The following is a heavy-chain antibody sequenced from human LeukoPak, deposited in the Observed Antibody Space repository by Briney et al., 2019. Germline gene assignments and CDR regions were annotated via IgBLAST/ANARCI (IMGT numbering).Heavy chain of an antibody. CDR3: ARGGPAALNWIDP. D-gene: IGHD2-2*01. Sequence: PSETLSLTCAVSGGSISSGGYSWSWIRQPPGKGLEWIGYIYHSGSTYYNPSLKSRVTISVDRSKNQFSLKLSSGTAADTAVYYCARGGPAALNWIDPWGQGTLVTVSS. J-gene: IGHJ5*02. V-gene: IGHV4-30-2*01. CDR1: GGSISSGGYS. CDR2: IYHSGST.